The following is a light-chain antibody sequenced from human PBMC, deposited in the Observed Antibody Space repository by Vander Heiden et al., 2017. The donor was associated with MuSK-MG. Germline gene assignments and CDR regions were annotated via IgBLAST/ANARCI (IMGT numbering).Light chain of an antibody. Sequence: DIQMTQSPSSLSASVGDRVTITCRASQGISNYLAWYQQKPGKVLKLLIYAASTLQAGVPSRFSGSGYGTDVTLTISSRQPEDVASYYCQVDNSHPPFTVGQGTPLXIK. J-gene: IGKJ5*01. V-gene: IGKV1-27*01. CDR1: QGISNY. CDR3: QVDNSHPPFT. CDR2: AAS.